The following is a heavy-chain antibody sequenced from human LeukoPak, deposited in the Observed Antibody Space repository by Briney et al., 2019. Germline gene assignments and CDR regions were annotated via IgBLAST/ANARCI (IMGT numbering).Heavy chain of an antibody. D-gene: IGHD6-13*01. CDR2: IWYDGSNK. CDR3: VRDNPRQQGFAY. Sequence: GGSLRLSCAPSGFIFRNYAMSWVRQAPGKGLEWVAVIWYDGSNKYYADSVKGRFTISRDNSKNTLYLQMNSLRAEDTAVYYCVRDNPRQQGFAYWGQGTLVTVSS. CDR1: GFIFRNYA. J-gene: IGHJ4*02. V-gene: IGHV3-33*08.